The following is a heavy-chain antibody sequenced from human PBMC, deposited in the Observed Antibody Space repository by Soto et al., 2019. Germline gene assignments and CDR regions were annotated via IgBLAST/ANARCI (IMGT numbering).Heavy chain of an antibody. Sequence: QVQLQQWGAGLLKPSETLSLTCAVYGGSFSGYYWSWIRQPPGKGLEWIGEINHSGSTNYNPSLKSRVTISVDTSKNQFSLKLSPVTAADTAVYYCARGADFDYWGQGTLVTVSS. CDR1: GGSFSGYY. CDR3: ARGADFDY. CDR2: INHSGST. J-gene: IGHJ4*02. V-gene: IGHV4-34*01.